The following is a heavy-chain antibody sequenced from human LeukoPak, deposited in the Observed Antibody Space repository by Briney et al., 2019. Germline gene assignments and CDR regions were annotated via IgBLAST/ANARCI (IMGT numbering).Heavy chain of an antibody. J-gene: IGHJ5*02. CDR3: ARDVGWFDP. V-gene: IGHV1-2*02. D-gene: IGHD1-26*01. Sequence: ASVKVSCKASEYTFTGHYMHWVRQAPGQGLEWMGWINPNSGDTNFAQKFQGRVTMTRDTSISTVYMELSRLRSDDTAVYYCARDVGWFDPWGQGTLVTVSS. CDR1: EYTFTGHY. CDR2: INPNSGDT.